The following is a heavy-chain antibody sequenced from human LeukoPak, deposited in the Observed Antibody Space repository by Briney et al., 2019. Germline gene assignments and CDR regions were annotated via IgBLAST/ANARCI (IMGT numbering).Heavy chain of an antibody. D-gene: IGHD3-10*01. V-gene: IGHV4-59*01. CDR1: GGSISSYY. Sequence: SETLSLTCTVSGGSISSYYWSWIRQPPGKGLEWIGYIYYSGSTNYNPSLKSRVTISVDTSKNQSSLKLSSVTAADTAVYYCARDWGYYGSGKVLKYGMDVWGQGTTVTVSS. J-gene: IGHJ6*02. CDR3: ARDWGYYGSGKVLKYGMDV. CDR2: IYYSGST.